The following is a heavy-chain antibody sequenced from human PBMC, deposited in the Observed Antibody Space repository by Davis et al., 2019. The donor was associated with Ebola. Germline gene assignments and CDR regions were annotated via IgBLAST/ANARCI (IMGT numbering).Heavy chain of an antibody. CDR2: IIPIFGTA. D-gene: IGHD2-8*02. CDR3: ARVQEILYWAGAGHNWFDP. CDR1: GGTFSSYA. V-gene: IGHV1-69*06. J-gene: IGHJ5*02. Sequence: SVKVSCKASGGTFSSYAISWVRQAPGQGLEWMGGIIPIFGTANYAQKFQGRVTITAAKSTSTAYMELSSLRSEDTAVYYCARVQEILYWAGAGHNWFDPWGQGTLVTVSS.